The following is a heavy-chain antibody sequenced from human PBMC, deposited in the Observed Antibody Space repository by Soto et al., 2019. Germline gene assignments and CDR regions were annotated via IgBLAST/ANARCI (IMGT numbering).Heavy chain of an antibody. CDR2: IIPIFGTA. CDR1: GGTFSSYA. Sequence: SVKVSCTASGGTFSSYAISWVRQAPGQGLEWMGGIIPIFGTANYAQKFQGRVTITADESTSTAYMELSSLRSEDTAVYYCARDGPLQYSSSSWTPFDYWGQGTLVTVSS. J-gene: IGHJ4*02. CDR3: ARDGPLQYSSSSWTPFDY. D-gene: IGHD6-6*01. V-gene: IGHV1-69*13.